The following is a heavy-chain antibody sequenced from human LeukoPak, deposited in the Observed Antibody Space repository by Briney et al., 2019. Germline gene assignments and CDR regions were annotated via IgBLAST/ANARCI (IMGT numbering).Heavy chain of an antibody. CDR3: ARDFCSGGSCYPDAFDI. V-gene: IGHV3-33*08. D-gene: IGHD2-15*01. J-gene: IGHJ3*02. CDR2: IWYDGTNT. CDR1: GFTFSDYY. Sequence: GGSLRLSCAASGFTFSDYYMSWVRQAPGKGLEWVAVIWYDGTNTYYADSVKGRFTISRDNSKNTLYLQMNSLRAEDTAVYYCARDFCSGGSCYPDAFDIWGQGTMVTVSS.